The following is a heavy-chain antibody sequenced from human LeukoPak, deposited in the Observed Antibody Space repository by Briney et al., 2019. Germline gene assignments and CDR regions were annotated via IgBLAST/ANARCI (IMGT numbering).Heavy chain of an antibody. D-gene: IGHD3-22*01. V-gene: IGHV4-34*01. J-gene: IGHJ6*03. Sequence: SETLSLTCAVYGGSFSGYSWTWIRQTPEKGLEWIGEMNPSGSTSYNPSLKSRVTISVDTSKNQFSLKLSSVTGADTAVYYCARGRQDVTMIVVVMTAGSYYLDVWGKGTTVTVS. CDR3: ARGRQDVTMIVVVMTAGSYYLDV. CDR2: MNPSGST. CDR1: GGSFSGYS.